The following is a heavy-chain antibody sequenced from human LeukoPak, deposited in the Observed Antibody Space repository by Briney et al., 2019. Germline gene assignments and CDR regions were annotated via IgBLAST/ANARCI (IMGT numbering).Heavy chain of an antibody. D-gene: IGHD3-16*01. CDR2: ISLTGLT. CDR1: GGSITDTNW. J-gene: IGHJ4*02. CDR3: SRENGAFSPFGY. Sequence: PSGTLSLTCGVSGGSITDTNWWSWVRQPPGQGLEWIGEISLTGLTHYNPSLESRVTVSLDKSKNQLSLNLTSVTAADTAVYFCSRENGAFSPFGYWGQGILVTVLS. V-gene: IGHV4-4*02.